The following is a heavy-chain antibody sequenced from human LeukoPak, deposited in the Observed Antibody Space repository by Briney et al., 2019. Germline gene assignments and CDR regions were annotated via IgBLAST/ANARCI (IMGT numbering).Heavy chain of an antibody. CDR1: GFSFSSYE. CDR3: ARWLELMRNFDW. V-gene: IGHV3-48*03. CDR2: ISPSGSTK. J-gene: IGHJ4*02. D-gene: IGHD5-24*01. Sequence: GGSLRLSCAASGFSFSSYEMNWVRQAPGKGLEWVSNISPSGSTKYYADSVKGRFTVSRDNAKNSLYLQMNSLRAGDTGVYYCARWLELMRNFDWWGQGTLVTVSS.